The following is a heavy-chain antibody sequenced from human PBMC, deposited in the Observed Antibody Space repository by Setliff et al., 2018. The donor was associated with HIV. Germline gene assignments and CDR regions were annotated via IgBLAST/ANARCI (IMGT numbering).Heavy chain of an antibody. V-gene: IGHV4-34*10. CDR1: GGSFSSYF. Sequence: SETLSLTCAVYGGSFSSYFWSWIRQPPGKGLEWIGEINHSGSTNYNPSLKSRLTMSVDTSKNQFSLKLTSVTAADTAVYYCARSGSYVGPIQHWGQGTLVTVSS. CDR3: ARSGSYVGPIQH. D-gene: IGHD3-10*02. J-gene: IGHJ1*01. CDR2: INHSGST.